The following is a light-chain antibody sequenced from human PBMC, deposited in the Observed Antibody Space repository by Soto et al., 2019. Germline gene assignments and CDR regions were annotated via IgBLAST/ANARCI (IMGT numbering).Light chain of an antibody. Sequence: ELVLTQSPGTLSLSPGERATLSCRASQSVSSSYLAWYQQKPGQAPRLLIYDASNRATGIPARFSGSGFGTDFTLTISSLEPEDAAVYYCQQRSNWPPITFGQGTRLEIK. J-gene: IGKJ5*01. CDR3: QQRSNWPPIT. CDR1: QSVSSSY. CDR2: DAS. V-gene: IGKV3D-20*02.